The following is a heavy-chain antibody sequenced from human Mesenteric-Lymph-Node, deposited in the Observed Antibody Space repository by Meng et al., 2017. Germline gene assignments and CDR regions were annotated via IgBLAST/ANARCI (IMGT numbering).Heavy chain of an antibody. CDR1: GGSISSSSYC. V-gene: IGHV4-39*01. J-gene: IGHJ2*01. CDR3: ASPLGILGIVDL. CDR2: IYYSGST. D-gene: IGHD7-27*01. Sequence: HLQLQESGPVLVKPSETLSLTCTVSGGSISSSSYCWGWIRQPPGKGLEWIGSIYYSGSTYYNPSLKSRVTISVDTSKNQFSLKLSSVTAADTAVYYCASPLGILGIVDLWGRGTLVTASS.